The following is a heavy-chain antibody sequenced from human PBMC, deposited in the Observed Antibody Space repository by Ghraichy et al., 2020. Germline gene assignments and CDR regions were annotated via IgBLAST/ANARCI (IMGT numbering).Heavy chain of an antibody. D-gene: IGHD2-2*01. J-gene: IGHJ4*02. Sequence: GGSLRLSCAASGFSVSNNYMSWVRQAPGKGLEWVSFISSAGSTYYADSVKGRFTISRDNSKNTLYLQMNSLRAEDTAVYYCARKVCTSSSCLGYVDSWGQGTLLTVSS. CDR1: GFSVSNNY. CDR2: ISSAGST. CDR3: ARKVCTSSSCLGYVDS. V-gene: IGHV3-53*01.